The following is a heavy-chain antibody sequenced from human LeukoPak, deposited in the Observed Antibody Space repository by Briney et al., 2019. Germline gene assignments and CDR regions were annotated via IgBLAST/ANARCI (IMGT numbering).Heavy chain of an antibody. V-gene: IGHV3-21*01. J-gene: IGHJ6*02. CDR2: ISRSSTDI. CDR3: ARDELGVSGSGVYYYYGMDV. D-gene: IGHD3-10*01. Sequence: PGGSLRLSCAASGFTFSSNAMNWVRQAPGKGLEWVSSISRSSTDIQYADSVKGRFTISRDNAKNSLHLQMNSLRAEDTAVYYCARDELGVSGSGVYYYYGMDVWGQGTTVTVSS. CDR1: GFTFSSNA.